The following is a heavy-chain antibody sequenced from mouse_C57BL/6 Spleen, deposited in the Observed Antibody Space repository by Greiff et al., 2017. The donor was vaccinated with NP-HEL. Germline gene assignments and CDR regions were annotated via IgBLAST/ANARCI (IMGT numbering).Heavy chain of an antibody. CDR3: ARPYYYGSSSYWYFDV. CDR1: GYTFTSYD. CDR2: IYPRDGST. J-gene: IGHJ1*03. Sequence: QVQLQQSGPELVKPGASVKLSCKASGYTFTSYDINWVKQRPGQGLEWIGWIYPRDGSTKYNEKFKGKATLTVDTSSSTAYMELHSLTSEDSAVYFCARPYYYGSSSYWYFDVWGTGTTVTVSS. V-gene: IGHV1-85*01. D-gene: IGHD1-1*01.